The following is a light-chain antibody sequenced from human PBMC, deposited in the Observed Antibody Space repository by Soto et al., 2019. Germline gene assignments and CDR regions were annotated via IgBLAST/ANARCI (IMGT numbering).Light chain of an antibody. CDR3: QQYGGSPRT. J-gene: IGKJ1*01. V-gene: IGKV3-20*01. CDR1: QSISSFY. CDR2: DAS. Sequence: EIVLTQSPGTLSLSPGERATLSCRASQSISSFYLAWYQQTPGQAPRLLIYDASSRAADIPDRFSGGGSGTDFTLTISRLEPEDFGVYYCQQYGGSPRTFGQGTKVDIK.